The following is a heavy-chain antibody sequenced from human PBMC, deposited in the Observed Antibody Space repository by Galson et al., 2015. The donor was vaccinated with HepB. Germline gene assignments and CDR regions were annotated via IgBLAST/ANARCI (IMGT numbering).Heavy chain of an antibody. J-gene: IGHJ4*02. Sequence: LRLSCAAPGFTASSTYMTWVRQAPGKGLEWVSIIYSGGGTNYADSVKGRFTISRDTSKNTLYLQMNSLRVEDTAVYYCARARYDYIAYWGQGTLVTVSS. CDR1: GFTASSTY. CDR2: IYSGGGT. D-gene: IGHD3-9*01. CDR3: ARARYDYIAY. V-gene: IGHV3-66*02.